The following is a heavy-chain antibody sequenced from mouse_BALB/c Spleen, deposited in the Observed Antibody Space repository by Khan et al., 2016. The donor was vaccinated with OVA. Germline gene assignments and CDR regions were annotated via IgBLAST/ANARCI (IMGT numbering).Heavy chain of an antibody. J-gene: IGHJ3*01. V-gene: IGHV2-9*02. CDR3: ARAFYNGAWFAY. Sequence: VELVESGPGLVAPSQTLSITCTVSGFSLSNYGVHWVRQPPGKGLEWLGVIWAGGSTNHNSALMSRLSISKDDSKSQVFSKMNSLQTDDTAMYYCARAFYNGAWFAYWGQGTLVTVSA. CDR1: GFSLSNYG. CDR2: IWAGGST. D-gene: IGHD1-3*01.